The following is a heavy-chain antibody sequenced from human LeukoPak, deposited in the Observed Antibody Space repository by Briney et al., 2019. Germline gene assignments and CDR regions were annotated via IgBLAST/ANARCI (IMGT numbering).Heavy chain of an antibody. V-gene: IGHV3-23*01. CDR3: AKGYSYGYANDY. CDR1: GFTFSSYA. J-gene: IGHJ4*02. Sequence: GGSLRLSCAASGFTFSSYAMSWVRQAPGKGLEWVSAISGSGGSTYYADSAKGRFTISRDNSKNTLYLQMNSLRAEDTAVYYCAKGYSYGYANDYWGQGTLVTVSS. D-gene: IGHD5-18*01. CDR2: ISGSGGST.